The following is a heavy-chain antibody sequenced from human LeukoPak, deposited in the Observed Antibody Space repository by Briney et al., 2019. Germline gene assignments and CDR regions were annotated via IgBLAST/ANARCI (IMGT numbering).Heavy chain of an antibody. CDR2: IYHSGST. D-gene: IGHD5-24*01. J-gene: IGHJ4*02. V-gene: IGHV4-38-2*01. Sequence: SETLSLXCAVSGYSISSGYYWGWIRQPPGKGLEWIGSIYHSGSTYYNPSLKSRVTISVDTSKNQFSLKLSSVTAADTAVYYCARQFRAYFDYWGQRTLVTVSS. CDR3: ARQFRAYFDY. CDR1: GYSISSGYY.